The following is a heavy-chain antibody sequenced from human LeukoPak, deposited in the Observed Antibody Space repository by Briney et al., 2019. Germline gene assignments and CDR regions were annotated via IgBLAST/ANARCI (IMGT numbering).Heavy chain of an antibody. V-gene: IGHV4-38-2*02. J-gene: IGHJ4*02. CDR2: INHSGST. CDR3: AQDYYDSSGYISY. Sequence: PSETLSLTCTVSGYSISSGYYCGWIRQPTGKGLEWIGEINHSGSTNYNPSLKSRVTISVDTSKNQFSLKLSSVTAADTAVYYCAQDYYDSSGYISYWGQGTLVTVSS. CDR1: GYSISSGYY. D-gene: IGHD3-22*01.